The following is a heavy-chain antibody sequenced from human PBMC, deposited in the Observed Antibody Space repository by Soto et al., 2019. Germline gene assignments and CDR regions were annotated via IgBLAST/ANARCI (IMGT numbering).Heavy chain of an antibody. Sequence: PGGSLRLSCAASGFTFSVYTMNWVRQAPGKGLEWVSSITSSSSNYTSYADSVKGRFTISRDNAKNSLYLQMNNLRAEDTAVYYCARDASKWLRFDYWGQGTLDTVSS. J-gene: IGHJ4*02. D-gene: IGHD5-12*01. V-gene: IGHV3-21*01. CDR1: GFTFSVYT. CDR2: ITSSSSNYT. CDR3: ARDASKWLRFDY.